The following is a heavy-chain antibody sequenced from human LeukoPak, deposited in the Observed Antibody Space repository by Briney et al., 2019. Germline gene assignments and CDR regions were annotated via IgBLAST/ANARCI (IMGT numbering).Heavy chain of an antibody. D-gene: IGHD5-24*01. V-gene: IGHV3-48*01. Sequence: PGGSLRLSCAASGFTFSAYSMNWVRQAPGKGLEWISYIGISSGNTKYADSVTGRFTISGDKAKNSLYLQMNSLRVEDTAVYYCARDYKYAFDNWGQGTLVTVSS. J-gene: IGHJ4*02. CDR2: IGISSGNT. CDR3: ARDYKYAFDN. CDR1: GFTFSAYS.